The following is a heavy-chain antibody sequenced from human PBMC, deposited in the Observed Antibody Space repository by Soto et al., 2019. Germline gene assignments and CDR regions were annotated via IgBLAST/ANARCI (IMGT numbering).Heavy chain of an antibody. CDR2: IIPIFGTA. J-gene: IGHJ6*02. V-gene: IGHV1-69*13. Sequence: SVKVSCKASGGTFSSYAISWVRQAPGQGLEWMGGIIPIFGTANYAQKFPGRVTITADESTSTAYMELSSLRSEDTAVYYCARGNPTYYYYSSGYYYVKRKWDHYYGMDVWGQGTTVTVSS. D-gene: IGHD3-22*01. CDR3: ARGNPTYYYYSSGYYYVKRKWDHYYGMDV. CDR1: GGTFSSYA.